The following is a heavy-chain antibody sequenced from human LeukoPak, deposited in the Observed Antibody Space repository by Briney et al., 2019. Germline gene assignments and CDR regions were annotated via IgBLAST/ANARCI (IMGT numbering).Heavy chain of an antibody. CDR1: DYSLSSGNY. CDR2: VYHSGST. J-gene: IGHJ4*02. D-gene: IGHD3-22*01. CDR3: ARNDSSGYFDY. Sequence: SETLSLTCAVSDYSLSSGNYWGWIRQPPGKGLEWIGSVYHSGSTHYRPSLKSRVTISVDTSKNQFSLKLSSVTAADTAVYYCARNDSSGYFDYWGQGTLVTVSS. V-gene: IGHV4-38-2*01.